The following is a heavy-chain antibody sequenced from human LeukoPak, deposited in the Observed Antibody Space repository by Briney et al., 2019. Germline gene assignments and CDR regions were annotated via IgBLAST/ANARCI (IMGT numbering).Heavy chain of an antibody. D-gene: IGHD6-19*01. V-gene: IGHV4-59*01. CDR1: GGSISSYY. CDR2: IYYSGST. CDR3: ARGGWYPESFQH. J-gene: IGHJ1*01. Sequence: KASETLSLTCTVSGGSISSYYWNCIRQPPGKGLEWIGYIYYSGSTNYNTSLKSRVTISVDTSKNQFSLKLSSVTAADTAVYYCARGGWYPESFQHWGQGALVTVSS.